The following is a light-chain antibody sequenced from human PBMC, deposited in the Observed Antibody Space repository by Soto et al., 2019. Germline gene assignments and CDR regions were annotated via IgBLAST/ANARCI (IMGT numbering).Light chain of an antibody. CDR3: AAWDVSLSGCV. J-gene: IGLJ3*02. Sequence: QSVLTQPPSASETPGQRVTISCSGSSSNIGSNYVYWFQQLPGTAPKLLIYRNNQRPSGVPDRFSGSKSGTSASLAINGLRSEDEADYYCAAWDVSLSGCVFGGGTKLTVL. V-gene: IGLV1-47*01. CDR2: RNN. CDR1: SSNIGSNY.